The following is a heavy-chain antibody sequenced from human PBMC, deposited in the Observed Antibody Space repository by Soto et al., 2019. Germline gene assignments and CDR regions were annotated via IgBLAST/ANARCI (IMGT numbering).Heavy chain of an antibody. D-gene: IGHD2-2*01. CDR2: ISAYNGNT. Sequence: GASVKVSCKASGYTFTSYGISWVRQAPGQGLEWMGWISAYNGNTNYAQKLQGRVTMTTDTSTSTAYMELRSLRSEDTAVYYCARDNRGYCSSTSCYPSYNFDYWGQGTLVTVSS. CDR3: ARDNRGYCSSTSCYPSYNFDY. V-gene: IGHV1-18*01. J-gene: IGHJ4*02. CDR1: GYTFTSYG.